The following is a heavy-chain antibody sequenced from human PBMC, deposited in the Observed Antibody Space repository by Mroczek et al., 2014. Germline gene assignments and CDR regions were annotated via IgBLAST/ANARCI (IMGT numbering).Heavy chain of an antibody. CDR3: AREVPINYDFWSGYSDMDV. CDR2: IYYSGST. V-gene: IGHV4-31*03. D-gene: IGHD3-3*01. Sequence: KESGPGLVKPSQTLSLTCTVSGGSISSGGYYWSWIRQHPGKGLEWIGYIYYSGSTYYNPSLKSRVTISVDTSKNQFSLKLSSVTAADTAVYYCAREVPINYDFWSGYSDMDVWGQGTTVTVSS. J-gene: IGHJ6*02. CDR1: GGSISSGGYY.